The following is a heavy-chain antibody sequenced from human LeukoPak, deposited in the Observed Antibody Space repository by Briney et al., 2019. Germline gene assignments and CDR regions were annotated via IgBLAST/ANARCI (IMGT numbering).Heavy chain of an antibody. V-gene: IGHV3-23*01. D-gene: IGHD1-1*01. Sequence: GGSLRLSCAASGFTFNNYAMSWVRQAPGKGLQWVSIINGSGGGTYYADSVKGRVTISRDNSNNTLYLLMNSLRAEDRAVYYCAKGAGSGTTYWYFDLWGRGTLVTVSS. J-gene: IGHJ2*01. CDR1: GFTFNNYA. CDR2: INGSGGGT. CDR3: AKGAGSGTTYWYFDL.